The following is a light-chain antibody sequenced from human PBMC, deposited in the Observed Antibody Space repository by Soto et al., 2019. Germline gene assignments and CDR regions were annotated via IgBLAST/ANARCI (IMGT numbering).Light chain of an antibody. Sequence: DIQLTQSPSFLSASVADRVTITCRASQGISNWLAWYQQKPGKAPKLLIYAASSLQSGVPSRFSGSGSGTDFTLTISSLQPEDSATYYCQQANSFPITFGQGTRLEIK. J-gene: IGKJ5*01. V-gene: IGKV1-12*01. CDR2: AAS. CDR1: QGISNW. CDR3: QQANSFPIT.